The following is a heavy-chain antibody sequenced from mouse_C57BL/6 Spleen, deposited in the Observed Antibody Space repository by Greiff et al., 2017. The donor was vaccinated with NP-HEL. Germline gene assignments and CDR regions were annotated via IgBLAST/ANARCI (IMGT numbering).Heavy chain of an antibody. CDR3: ARSGNYGSSYENWYFDV. V-gene: IGHV1-54*01. CDR2: INPGSGGT. J-gene: IGHJ1*03. D-gene: IGHD1-1*01. CDR1: GYAFTNYL. Sequence: VQLQQSGAELVRPGTSVKVSCKASGYAFTNYLIEWVKQRPGQGLEWIGVINPGSGGTNYNEKFKGKTTLTADKSSSTAYMQLSSLTSEDSAVYFCARSGNYGSSYENWYFDVWGTGTTVTVSS.